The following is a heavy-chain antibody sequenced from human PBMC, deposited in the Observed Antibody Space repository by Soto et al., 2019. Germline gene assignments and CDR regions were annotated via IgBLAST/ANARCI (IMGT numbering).Heavy chain of an antibody. CDR2: ISGSGGTT. J-gene: IGHJ6*02. CDR1: GFTFSSYA. V-gene: IGHV3-23*01. Sequence: SGGSLRLSCAASGFTFSSYAMTWVRQAPGKRLEWVSGISGSGGTTSYTDSVKGRFTISRDNSKKTLFLEMKSLGVEDTAAYFCARDVWETTSRYYGLDLWGLGTTVTVSS. CDR3: ARDVWETTSRYYGLDL. D-gene: IGHD1-26*01.